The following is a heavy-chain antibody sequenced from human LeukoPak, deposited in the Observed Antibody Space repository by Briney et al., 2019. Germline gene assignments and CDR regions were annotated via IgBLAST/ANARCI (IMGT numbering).Heavy chain of an antibody. CDR3: ARGVREQWLSPGYYYYYMDV. CDR1: GFTFSSYS. Sequence: GGSLRLSCAASGFTFSSYSMNWVRQAPGKGPEWVSSISSSSSYIYYADSVKGRFTISRDNAKNSLYLQMNSLRAEDTAVYYCARGVREQWLSPGYYYYYMDVWGKGTTVTVSS. CDR2: ISSSSSYI. D-gene: IGHD3-22*01. V-gene: IGHV3-21*01. J-gene: IGHJ6*03.